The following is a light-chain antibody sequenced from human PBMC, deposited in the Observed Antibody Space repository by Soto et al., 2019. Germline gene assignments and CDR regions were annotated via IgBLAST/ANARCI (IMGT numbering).Light chain of an antibody. Sequence: QSALTQPASVSGSPGQSITIFCTGTSSDVGGYNLVSWYQQYPDKAPKLMIFDVNTRPSGVSNRFSGSKSGNTASLTISGLQADDEADYYCSSYKSISTLPYGFGTGTKVTVL. CDR2: DVN. CDR1: SSDVGGYNL. J-gene: IGLJ1*01. CDR3: SSYKSISTLPYG. V-gene: IGLV2-14*01.